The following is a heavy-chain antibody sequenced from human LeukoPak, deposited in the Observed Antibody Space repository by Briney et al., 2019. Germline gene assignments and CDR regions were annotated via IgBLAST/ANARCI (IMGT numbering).Heavy chain of an antibody. Sequence: GGSLRLSCAASGFTFSSYAMSWVRQAPGKGLEWVSSISSSSSYIYYADSVKGRFTISRDNAKNSLYLQMNSLRAEDMAVYYCARDCRSTSCYEGTIDYWGQGTLVTVSS. CDR1: GFTFSSYA. CDR2: ISSSSSYI. J-gene: IGHJ4*02. D-gene: IGHD2-2*01. CDR3: ARDCRSTSCYEGTIDY. V-gene: IGHV3-21*01.